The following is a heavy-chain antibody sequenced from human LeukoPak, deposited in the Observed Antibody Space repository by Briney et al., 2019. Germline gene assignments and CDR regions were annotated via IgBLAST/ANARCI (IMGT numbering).Heavy chain of an antibody. V-gene: IGHV3-7*03. CDR1: GFNFNDYW. Sequence: GGSLRLSCAASGFNFNDYWMTWVRQAPGEGLEWVANIQDNGNEKNYADSVRGRFAISRDNARNSLYLQMNSLRAEDTAIYYCVRDLSYYISKIYYDVFDMWGHGTMVTVSS. D-gene: IGHD3-3*01. J-gene: IGHJ3*02. CDR3: VRDLSYYISKIYYDVFDM. CDR2: IQDNGNEK.